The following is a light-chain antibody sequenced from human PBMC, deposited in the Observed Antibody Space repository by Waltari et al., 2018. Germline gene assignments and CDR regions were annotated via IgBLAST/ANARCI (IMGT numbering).Light chain of an antibody. CDR1: ESISIN. CDR2: GAS. V-gene: IGKV3-15*01. CDR3: QRYNTWPYT. J-gene: IGKJ2*01. Sequence: EILMTQSPATQSVSPGERATLTCRATESISINLAWYQQQPGQAPRLLIYGASTRATGIPARFSGSGSGTEFTLTISSLQSEDFAVYYCQRYNTWPYTFGQGTKVEIK.